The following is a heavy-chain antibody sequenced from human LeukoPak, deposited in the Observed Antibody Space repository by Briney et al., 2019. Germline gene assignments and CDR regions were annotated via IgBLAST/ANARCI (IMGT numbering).Heavy chain of an antibody. Sequence: ASVKVSCKASGYTFTSYGISWVRQAPGQGLEWMGWISGYNANTNYAQKFQGRVTMTTDTSTSTVYMELRSLRADDTAVYYCARDPQRPGWDRRSAADYWGQGTLVTVSS. D-gene: IGHD2-2*01. V-gene: IGHV1-18*01. CDR3: ARDPQRPGWDRRSAADY. CDR2: ISGYNANT. CDR1: GYTFTSYG. J-gene: IGHJ4*02.